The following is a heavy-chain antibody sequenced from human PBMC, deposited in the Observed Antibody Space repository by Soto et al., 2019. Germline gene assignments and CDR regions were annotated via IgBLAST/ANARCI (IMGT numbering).Heavy chain of an antibody. Sequence: QVQLVQSGAEVKKPGSSVKVSCKASGGTFSSYAISWVRQAPGQGLEWMGGIIPIFGTANYAQKFQGRVTITADESTSTAYMELSSLRSEDTAVYYCARGGIVVVPAAIGLRWFEPWGQGTLVTVSS. CDR2: IIPIFGTA. CDR3: ARGGIVVVPAAIGLRWFEP. V-gene: IGHV1-69*01. D-gene: IGHD2-2*02. J-gene: IGHJ5*02. CDR1: GGTFSSYA.